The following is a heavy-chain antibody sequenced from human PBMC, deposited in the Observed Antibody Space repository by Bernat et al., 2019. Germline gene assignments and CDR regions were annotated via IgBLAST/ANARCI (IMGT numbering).Heavy chain of an antibody. CDR1: GFTFSNYG. CDR3: ARGGRDSSGRGDYYFDN. D-gene: IGHD6-19*01. CDR2: IWYDGSNR. V-gene: IGHV3-33*01. J-gene: IGHJ4*02. Sequence: QVQLVESGGGVVQPGRSLRLSCAASGFTFSNYGMHWVRQAPGKGLECVALIWYDGSNRYYADSVKGRFTIYRDNSKNTLYLQMDSLRAEDTAMYFCARGGRDSSGRGDYYFDNWGQGTLVTVSS.